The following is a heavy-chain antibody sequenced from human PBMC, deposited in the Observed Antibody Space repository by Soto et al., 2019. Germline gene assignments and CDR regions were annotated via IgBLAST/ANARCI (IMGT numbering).Heavy chain of an antibody. J-gene: IGHJ4*02. CDR1: GYTFTSYG. Sequence: QVPLVQSGAEVKKPGASVKVSCKASGYTFTSYGISWVRQAPGQGLEWLGWISAYNGNTNYAQKLQGRVTMTTDTSTSTDYMELRSLRSDDTALYYCARDLWYYDILTGYYRAYFDYWGQGTLVTVSS. V-gene: IGHV1-18*01. CDR2: ISAYNGNT. CDR3: ARDLWYYDILTGYYRAYFDY. D-gene: IGHD3-9*01.